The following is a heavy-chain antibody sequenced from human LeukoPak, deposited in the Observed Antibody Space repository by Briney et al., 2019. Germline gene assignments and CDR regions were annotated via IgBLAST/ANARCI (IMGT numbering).Heavy chain of an antibody. CDR1: GYTFTSYG. CDR2: ISAYNGNT. CDR3: AREREDSSGWYGFDP. V-gene: IGHV1-18*04. Sequence: GASVKVSCTASGYTFTSYGISGVRQAPGQGLEWMGWISAYNGNTNYAQKLQGRVTMTTDTSTSTAYMELRSLRSDDTAVYYCAREREDSSGWYGFDPWGQGTLVTVSS. J-gene: IGHJ5*02. D-gene: IGHD6-19*01.